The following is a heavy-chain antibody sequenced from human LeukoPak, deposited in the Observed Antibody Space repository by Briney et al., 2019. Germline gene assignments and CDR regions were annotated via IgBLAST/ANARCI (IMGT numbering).Heavy chain of an antibody. Sequence: PSETLSLTCTVSGVSISSSNSYWGWIRQPPGKGLEWIGSIYYSGNTYYNASLKSQVSISIDTSKNQFSLRLTSVTAADTAVYYCARVTGYMIEDYFDSWGQGTLVTVSS. CDR1: GVSISSSNSY. J-gene: IGHJ4*02. D-gene: IGHD3-22*01. CDR3: ARVTGYMIEDYFDS. CDR2: IYYSGNT. V-gene: IGHV4-39*01.